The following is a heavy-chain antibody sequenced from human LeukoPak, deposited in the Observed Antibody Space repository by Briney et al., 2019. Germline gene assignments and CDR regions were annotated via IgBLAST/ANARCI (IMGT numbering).Heavy chain of an antibody. CDR2: IGPAGDT. V-gene: IGHV3-13*01. Sequence: GGSLRLSCAASGITFSGYDMHWVRQGTGRNLEWVSAIGPAGDTYYSDSVKGRFTISREDARNSLYLQMNSLTAEDTAVYYCARDAVPGRGGAFDYWGQGTLVIVSS. CDR1: GITFSGYD. CDR3: ARDAVPGRGGAFDY. D-gene: IGHD6-19*01. J-gene: IGHJ4*02.